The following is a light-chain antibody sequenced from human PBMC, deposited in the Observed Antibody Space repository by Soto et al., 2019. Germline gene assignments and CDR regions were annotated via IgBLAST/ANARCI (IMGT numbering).Light chain of an antibody. CDR3: QTWGTGTVV. CDR2: VNSDGSH. V-gene: IGLV4-69*01. J-gene: IGLJ2*01. Sequence: QLVLTQSPSASASLGASVKLTCTLSSGHNNYAIAWHQQQPEKGPRYLMKVNSDGSHSKGDGIPDRFSGPSSGAERYLTISSLQSEDEADYYCQTWGTGTVVFGGGTKLTVL. CDR1: SGHNNYA.